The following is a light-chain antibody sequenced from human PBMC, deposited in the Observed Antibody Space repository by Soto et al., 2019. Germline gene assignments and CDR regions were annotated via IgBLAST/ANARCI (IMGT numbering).Light chain of an antibody. CDR2: DVS. J-gene: IGLJ2*01. CDR3: SSYYSSSTHLV. V-gene: IGLV2-14*03. CDR1: TSDVGGYNY. Sequence: QSALTQPASVSGSPGQSITISCTGTTSDVGGYNYVSWYQQHPGKAPKLMIYDVSNRPSGVSNRFSASKSGNTASLTISGLQAEDEAAYYCSSYYSSSTHLVVGGGTKLTVL.